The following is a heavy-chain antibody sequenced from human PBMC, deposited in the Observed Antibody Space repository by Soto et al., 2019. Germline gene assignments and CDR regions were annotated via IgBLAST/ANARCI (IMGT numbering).Heavy chain of an antibody. CDR1: GFTIENSV. D-gene: IGHD5-18*01. J-gene: IGHJ3*01. V-gene: IGHV3-74*01. CDR2: ITGAGDGT. Sequence: PGGSLRLSCVASGFTIENSVMHWVRQTPGRGRMSVSRITGAGDGTLYADSVQGRFTISRDNAKNTVYLHMTGLRVEETAVYYCARAQKWRQLSLNVFDLWGQGTTVTVSS. CDR3: ARAQKWRQLSLNVFDL.